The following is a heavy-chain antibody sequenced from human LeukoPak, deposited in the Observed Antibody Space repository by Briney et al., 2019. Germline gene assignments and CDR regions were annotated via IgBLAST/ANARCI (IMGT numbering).Heavy chain of an antibody. CDR2: ISYDGTNK. D-gene: IGHD3-3*01. Sequence: PGRSLRLSCVPSGFPFSRYGTHSGRQAPGKGLEWVAVISYDGTNKYYADSVNGRFTISRDNSKNTLYLQMNGLRAEDTAVYYCAKFWSGSYGRDAFDIWGQGTMVTVSS. V-gene: IGHV3-30*18. CDR1: GFPFSRYG. J-gene: IGHJ3*02. CDR3: AKFWSGSYGRDAFDI.